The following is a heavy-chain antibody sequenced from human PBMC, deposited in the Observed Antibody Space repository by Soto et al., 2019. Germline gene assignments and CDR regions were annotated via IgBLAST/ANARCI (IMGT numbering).Heavy chain of an antibody. CDR2: IYYSGST. CDR1: GGSISSSSYY. V-gene: IGHV4-39*01. D-gene: IGHD3-22*01. Sequence: SETLSLTCTVSGGSISSSSYYWGWIRQPPGKGLEWIGSIYYSGSTYYNPSLKSRVTISVDTSKNQFSLKLSSVTAADTAVYYCARHHTPYYYDSRRKELRFDPWGQGTLVTVSS. J-gene: IGHJ5*02. CDR3: ARHHTPYYYDSRRKELRFDP.